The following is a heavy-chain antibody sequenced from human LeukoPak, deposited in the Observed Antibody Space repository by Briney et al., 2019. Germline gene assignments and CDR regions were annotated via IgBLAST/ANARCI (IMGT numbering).Heavy chain of an antibody. V-gene: IGHV5-51*01. CDR3: TTGRFCSGGSCSSSFDF. D-gene: IGHD2-15*01. CDR1: GYSFINYW. J-gene: IGHJ4*02. CDR2: IYPGNSDI. Sequence: GESLKISCKGSGYSFINYWIGWVRQMPDKGLERMGTIYPGNSDIRYSPSFQGQVTISVDKSINTAYLQWTSLKASDTAIYYCTTGRFCSGGSCSSSFDFWGQGTLLTVPS.